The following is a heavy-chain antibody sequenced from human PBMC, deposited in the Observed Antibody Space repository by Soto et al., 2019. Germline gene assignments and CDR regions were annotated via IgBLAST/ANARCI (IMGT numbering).Heavy chain of an antibody. D-gene: IGHD6-19*01. V-gene: IGHV3-23*01. J-gene: IGHJ4*02. Sequence: EVQLLESGGGLVQPGGSLRLSCAPSGFTFSNYAMTWFRQAPGKGLEWVSGVSASGTGAYYTDSVKGRFTISRDNSKNTLYLQMNSLRAEDTAVYYCAKHPSGWSSSCWYFDYWGQGNPVTVSS. CDR2: VSASGTGA. CDR1: GFTFSNYA. CDR3: AKHPSGWSSSCWYFDY.